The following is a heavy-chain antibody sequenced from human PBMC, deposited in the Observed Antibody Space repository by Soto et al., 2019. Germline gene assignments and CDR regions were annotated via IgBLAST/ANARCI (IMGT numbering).Heavy chain of an antibody. CDR3: ARAGQTGYSSGWFDY. CDR2: IYHSGST. CDR1: SGSISSSNW. D-gene: IGHD6-19*01. V-gene: IGHV4-4*02. J-gene: IGHJ4*02. Sequence: SETLSLTCAVSSGSISSSNWWSWVRQPPGKGLEWIGEIYHSGSTNYNPSLKSRVTISVDKSKNQFSLKLSSVTAADTAVYYCARAGQTGYSSGWFDYWGQGTLVTVSS.